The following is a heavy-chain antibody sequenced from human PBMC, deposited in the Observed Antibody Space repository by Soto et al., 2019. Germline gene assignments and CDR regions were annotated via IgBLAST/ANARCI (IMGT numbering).Heavy chain of an antibody. V-gene: IGHV3-48*01. Sequence: EVQLVESGGGLVQPGGSLRLSCAASGFTFSSYTMNWVRQAPGKGLEWVSSITTSSSIYYADSVKGRFTISRDNAKNSRYLQMNSLRAEDTALYYCARVITSSGWYEDYWGQGTLVTVSS. J-gene: IGHJ4*02. CDR3: ARVITSSGWYEDY. CDR1: GFTFSSYT. CDR2: ITTSSSI. D-gene: IGHD6-19*01.